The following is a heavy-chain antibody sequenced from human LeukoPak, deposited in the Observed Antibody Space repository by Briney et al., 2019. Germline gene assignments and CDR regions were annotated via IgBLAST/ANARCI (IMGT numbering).Heavy chain of an antibody. CDR1: GGSISSGGYY. V-gene: IGHV4-31*03. D-gene: IGHD4-17*01. CDR2: IYYSGST. CDR3: ARDAVTTFDY. J-gene: IGHJ4*02. Sequence: PSETLSLTCTVSGGSISSGGYYWSWIRQHPGKGLEWIGHIYYSGSTYYNPSLKSRVTISVDTSKNQFSLKLSSVTAADTAVYYCARDAVTTFDYWGQGTLVTVSS.